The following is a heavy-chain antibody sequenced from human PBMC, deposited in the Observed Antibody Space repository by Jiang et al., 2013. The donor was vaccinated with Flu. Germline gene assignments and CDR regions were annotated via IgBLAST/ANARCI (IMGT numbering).Heavy chain of an antibody. V-gene: IGHV4-39*01. CDR1: GSSISDGFF. CDR3: ARQRLVPSSFDP. D-gene: IGHD6-19*01. CDR2: SIIVRTPTIVGPL. Sequence: SLTCTVSGSSISDGFFWGWVRQPPGRGWSGLEVSIIVRTPTIVGPLITTRPSTSRVTISADTSKNQFSLALRSVTAADTAVYYCARQRLVPSSFDPWGQGILVTVTS. J-gene: IGHJ5*02.